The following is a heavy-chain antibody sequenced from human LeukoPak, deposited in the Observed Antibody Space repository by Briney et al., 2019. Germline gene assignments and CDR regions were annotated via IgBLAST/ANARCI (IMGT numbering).Heavy chain of an antibody. CDR2: IYPRDSDT. Sequence: GESLKISCKASGYSFPDYWIGWVRQMPGEGLELMGIIYPRDSDTRYSPSFEGQVTISADKSISTAYLQWSSLKASDTAMYYCARRGGDRIKRFGELSWFDPWGQGTLVTVSS. CDR3: ARRGGDRIKRFGELSWFDP. J-gene: IGHJ5*02. V-gene: IGHV5-51*01. CDR1: GYSFPDYW. D-gene: IGHD3-10*01.